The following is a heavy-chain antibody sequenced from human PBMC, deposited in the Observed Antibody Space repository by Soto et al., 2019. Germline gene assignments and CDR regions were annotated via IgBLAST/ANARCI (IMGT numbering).Heavy chain of an antibody. V-gene: IGHV3-30*03. Sequence: QVQLVESGGGVVQPGRSLRLSCAASGFTFSSYGMHWVRQAPGKGLEWVAVISYDGSNKYYADSVKGRFTISRDNSKNTLYLQMNSLRAEDTDVYYCYARDGDYIDYWGQGTLVTVSS. CDR1: GFTFSSYG. CDR3: YARDGDYIDY. J-gene: IGHJ4*02. CDR2: ISYDGSNK. D-gene: IGHD4-17*01.